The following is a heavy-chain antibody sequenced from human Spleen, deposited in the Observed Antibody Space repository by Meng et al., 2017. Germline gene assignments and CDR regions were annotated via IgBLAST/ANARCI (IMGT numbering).Heavy chain of an antibody. CDR2: ISAYNGNI. J-gene: IGHJ6*02. V-gene: IGHV1-18*01. CDR1: GYTFTTYD. Sequence: ASVKVSCKASGYTFTTYDISWVRQAPGQGLEWMGWISAYNGNINYAQKLQGRVTMTTDTPTSTAYMELTSLRTDDTAVYYCARHGSKGDYYYYGMDVWGQGTTVTVSS. CDR3: ARHGSKGDYYYYGMDV. D-gene: IGHD5/OR15-5a*01.